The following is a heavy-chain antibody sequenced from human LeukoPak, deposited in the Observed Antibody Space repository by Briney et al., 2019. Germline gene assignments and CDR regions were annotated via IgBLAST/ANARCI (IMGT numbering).Heavy chain of an antibody. J-gene: IGHJ4*02. CDR2: ISSSGSTI. Sequence: GGSLRLSCAASGFTFSDYYMSWIRQAPGKGLEWVSYISSSGSTIYYAASLKGRFTISRDNAKNSLYLQMSSLRAEDTAVYYCVRHRTASDYWGQGALVTVSS. D-gene: IGHD1-1*01. V-gene: IGHV3-11*04. CDR1: GFTFSDYY. CDR3: VRHRTASDY.